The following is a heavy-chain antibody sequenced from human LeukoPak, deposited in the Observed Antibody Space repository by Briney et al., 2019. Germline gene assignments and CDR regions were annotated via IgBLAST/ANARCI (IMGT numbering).Heavy chain of an antibody. CDR3: ARGGSFYYYMDV. Sequence: PSETLSLICTVSPDSVTDYYWSWIRQPVGKGLEWIGYIYDIGSTNYNPSLQSRVTMSVDRSKNQFSLKLTSVTAADTAVYYCARGGSFYYYMDVWGKGTTVTVSS. V-gene: IGHV4-4*07. J-gene: IGHJ6*03. CDR1: PDSVTDYY. D-gene: IGHD3-10*01. CDR2: IYDIGST.